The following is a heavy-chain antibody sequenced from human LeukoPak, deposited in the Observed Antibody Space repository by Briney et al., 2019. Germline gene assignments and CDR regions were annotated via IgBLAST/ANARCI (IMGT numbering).Heavy chain of an antibody. CDR2: IYSGGST. V-gene: IGHV3-53*01. CDR1: GFTVSSNY. CDR3: AKAVTGYRFFDL. J-gene: IGHJ2*01. Sequence: PGGSLRLSCAASGFTVSSNYMSWVRQAPGKGLEWVSVIYSGGSTYYADSVKGRFTISRDNSKNTLYLEMSSLRAEDTAVYYCAKAVTGYRFFDLWGRGTLVTVSS. D-gene: IGHD6-19*01.